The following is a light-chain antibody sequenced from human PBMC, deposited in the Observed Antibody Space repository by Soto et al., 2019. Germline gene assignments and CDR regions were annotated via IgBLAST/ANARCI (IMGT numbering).Light chain of an antibody. Sequence: DIQMTQSPSSLSASVGDRVTITCRASQGISNYLNWYQQKPGKAPKLLIYDASNLETGVPSRFSGSGSGTDFTFTISSLQPEDIATYYCQQYDNLLTFGGGTKVDIK. CDR3: QQYDNLLT. J-gene: IGKJ4*01. CDR1: QGISNY. V-gene: IGKV1-33*01. CDR2: DAS.